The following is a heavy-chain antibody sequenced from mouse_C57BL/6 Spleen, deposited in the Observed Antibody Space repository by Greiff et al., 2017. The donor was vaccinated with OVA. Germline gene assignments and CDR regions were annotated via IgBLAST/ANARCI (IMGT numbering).Heavy chain of an antibody. Sequence: EVQLQQSGTVLARPGASVKMSCKTSGYTFTSYWMHWVKQRPGQGLEWIGAIYPGNSDTSYNQKFKGKAKLTAVTSASTAYMELSSLTNEDSAVYYCTPYYDYEGGFAYWGQGTLVTVSA. D-gene: IGHD2-4*01. J-gene: IGHJ3*01. CDR2: IYPGNSDT. CDR1: GYTFTSYW. V-gene: IGHV1-5*01. CDR3: TPYYDYEGGFAY.